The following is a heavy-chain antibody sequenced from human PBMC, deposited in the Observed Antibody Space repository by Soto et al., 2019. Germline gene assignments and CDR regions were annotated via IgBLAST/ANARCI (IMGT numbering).Heavy chain of an antibody. CDR1: GYTFSNYG. CDR2: ISAYSGNT. D-gene: IGHD1-1*01. Sequence: ASVKVSCKASGYTFSNYGIAWVRQAPGQGLEWMGWISAYSGNTNYAQKVQGRVTLTTDTSATTAYMELRSLRSDDTAVYYCARPLDYYYYAMDVWGQGTTVTVSS. V-gene: IGHV1-18*01. J-gene: IGHJ6*02. CDR3: ARPLDYYYYAMDV.